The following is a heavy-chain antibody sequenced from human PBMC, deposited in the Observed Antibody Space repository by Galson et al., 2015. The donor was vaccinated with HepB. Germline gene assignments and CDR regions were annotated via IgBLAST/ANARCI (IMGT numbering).Heavy chain of an antibody. D-gene: IGHD6-13*01. V-gene: IGHV4-39*02. J-gene: IGHJ5*02. Sequence: ETLSLTCTVSGGSISSSSYYWGWIRQPPGKGLEWIGSIYYSGSTYYNLSLKSRVTISVDTSKNQSSLKLSSVTAADTAVYYCARDMGIAAAANWFDPWGQGTLVTVSS. CDR1: GGSISSSSYY. CDR3: ARDMGIAAAANWFDP. CDR2: IYYSGST.